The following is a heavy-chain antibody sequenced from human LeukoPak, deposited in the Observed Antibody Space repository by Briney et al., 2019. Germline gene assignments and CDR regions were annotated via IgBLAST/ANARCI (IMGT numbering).Heavy chain of an antibody. CDR1: GYTFTSYD. V-gene: IGHV1-8*02. Sequence: ASVKVSCKASGYTFTSYDINWVRQATGQGLEWMGWMNPNSGNTGYAQKFQGRVTMTRDTSISTAYMELSRLRSDDTAVYYCARDRGSGWTDAFDIWGQGTMVTVSS. J-gene: IGHJ3*02. D-gene: IGHD6-19*01. CDR2: MNPNSGNT. CDR3: ARDRGSGWTDAFDI.